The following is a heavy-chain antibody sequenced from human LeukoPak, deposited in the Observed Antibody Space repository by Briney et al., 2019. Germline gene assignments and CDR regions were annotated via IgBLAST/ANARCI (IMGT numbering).Heavy chain of an antibody. CDR1: GGSISSYY. J-gene: IGHJ3*02. CDR2: IYNSGST. D-gene: IGHD3-22*01. Sequence: SETLSLTCTVSGGSISSYYWSWIRQSPGKGLEWIGYIYNSGSTNYNPSLKSRVTISVDTSKNQFSLKLSSVTAADTAVYYCARDSGDYYDSSGSYAFDIWGQGTMVTVSS. V-gene: IGHV4-59*12. CDR3: ARDSGDYYDSSGSYAFDI.